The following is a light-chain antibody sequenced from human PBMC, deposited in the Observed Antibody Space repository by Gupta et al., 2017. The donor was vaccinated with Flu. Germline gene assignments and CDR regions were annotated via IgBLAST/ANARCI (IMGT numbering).Light chain of an antibody. CDR1: QSISSY. V-gene: IGKV1-39*01. CDR3: QQSYSTNS. CDR2: AAS. J-gene: IGKJ4*01. Sequence: DIQMTQSPSSLSASVGDRVTITCRESQSISSYLNWYQQKPGKAPKLLIYAASRGQSGVPSRFSGSGYGTDFTLTSSRRQNEDCANYYLQQSYSTNSFGGGTKVEIK.